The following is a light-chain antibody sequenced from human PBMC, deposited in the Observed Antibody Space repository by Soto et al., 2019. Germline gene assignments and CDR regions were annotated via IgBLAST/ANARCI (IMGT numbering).Light chain of an antibody. Sequence: EIVMTQSPATLSVSPGERATLSCRASQSVSGNLAWHQQKPGQAPRLLIYGASTRATGIPARFSGSGSGTAFTLTISSLQSEDFAVYYCQQYNNWPPTFGQGTKVEIK. CDR1: QSVSGN. V-gene: IGKV3D-15*01. J-gene: IGKJ1*01. CDR3: QQYNNWPPT. CDR2: GAS.